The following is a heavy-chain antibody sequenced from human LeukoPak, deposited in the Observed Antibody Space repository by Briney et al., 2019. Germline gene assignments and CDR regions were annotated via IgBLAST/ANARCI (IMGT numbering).Heavy chain of an antibody. CDR3: AKEGTPQVSTWYDL. V-gene: IGHV3-30*18. CDR1: GVTLSPYG. D-gene: IGHD3-10*01. J-gene: IGHJ5*02. CDR2: ISYEGGTQ. Sequence: GGSLRLSCAASGVTLSPYGMHWVRQAPGKGLEWVAVISYEGGTQHYADSVKGRFIISRDNPRNTLYLRMNILRTEDTAVYYCAKEGTPQVSTWYDLWGQGTQVIVSS.